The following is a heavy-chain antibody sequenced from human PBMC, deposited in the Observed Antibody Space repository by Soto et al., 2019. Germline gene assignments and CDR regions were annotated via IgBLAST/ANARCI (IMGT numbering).Heavy chain of an antibody. CDR3: ARDIVVVVAAIYAMDV. CDR1: GYTFTSYG. Sequence: QVQLVQSGAEVKKPGASVKVSCKASGYTFTSYGISWVRQAPGQGIEWMGWISSYNGNTNYAQKLQGRVTMTTDTSTTTAYTDVRSLRSDATAVYYCARDIVVVVAAIYAMDVWGQGTTVTVSS. CDR2: ISSYNGNT. D-gene: IGHD2-15*01. V-gene: IGHV1-18*01. J-gene: IGHJ6*02.